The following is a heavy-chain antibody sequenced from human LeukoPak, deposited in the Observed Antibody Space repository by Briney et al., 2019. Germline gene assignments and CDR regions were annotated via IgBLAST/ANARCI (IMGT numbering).Heavy chain of an antibody. D-gene: IGHD4-17*01. V-gene: IGHV3-7*02. J-gene: IGHJ4*02. CDR3: ASFTVSHY. CDR1: GFPFSRYW. CDR2: INRDGSEK. Sequence: SGGSLRLSCAASGFPFSRYWMSWVRQAPGKGLEWVANINRDGSEKYHVDSVKGRFTISRDNAKNSLFLRMNSLRAEDTAVYYCASFTVSHYWGQGTLVTVSS.